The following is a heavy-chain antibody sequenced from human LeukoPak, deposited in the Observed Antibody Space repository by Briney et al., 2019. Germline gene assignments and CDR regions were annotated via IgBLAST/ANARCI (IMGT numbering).Heavy chain of an antibody. Sequence: PGGSLRLSCTVSGFTLSTYSLNWVRRAPGKGLEWVSLMTNSRSYYADSVKGRFTISRDNSKNTLYLQMNSLRAEDTAVYYCATATMVRGVIWGQGTLVTVSS. V-gene: IGHV3-23*01. CDR1: GFTLSTYS. CDR2: MTNSRS. D-gene: IGHD3-10*01. J-gene: IGHJ4*02. CDR3: ATATMVRGVI.